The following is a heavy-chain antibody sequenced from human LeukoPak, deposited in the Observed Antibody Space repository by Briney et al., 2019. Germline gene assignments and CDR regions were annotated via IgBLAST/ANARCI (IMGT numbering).Heavy chain of an antibody. Sequence: PGGSLRLSCAASGFTFSSYAMSWVRQAPGKGLEWVSALSGSGSPTYYTDSVKGRFTISRDNSKNTLYLQMNSLRAEDTAVYYCAKGGYRAYYYDSSGPWGYWGQGTLVTVSS. V-gene: IGHV3-23*01. CDR1: GFTFSSYA. CDR3: AKGGYRAYYYDSSGPWGY. D-gene: IGHD3-22*01. J-gene: IGHJ4*02. CDR2: LSGSGSPT.